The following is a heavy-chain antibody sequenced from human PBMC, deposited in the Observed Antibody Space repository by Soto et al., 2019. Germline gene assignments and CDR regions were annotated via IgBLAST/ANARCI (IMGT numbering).Heavy chain of an antibody. D-gene: IGHD3-22*01. CDR2: IAISSGTT. CDR3: ARGLSGSAYFDP. J-gene: IGHJ5*02. V-gene: IGHV3-23*01. CDR1: GFTFSNYA. Sequence: GGSLRLSCAASGFTFSNYAMSWVRQAPGKGLEWVSAIAISSGTTFYAESVRGRFAISRDNSQNTLYLQMNSLRADGTAVYFCARGLSGSAYFDPWGQGTLVTSPQ.